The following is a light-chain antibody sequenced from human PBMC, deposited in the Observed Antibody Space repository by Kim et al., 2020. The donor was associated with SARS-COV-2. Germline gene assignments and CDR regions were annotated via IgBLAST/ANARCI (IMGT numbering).Light chain of an antibody. CDR1: EWGNKY. Sequence: PGKKASIPCHGGEWGNKYVTWYQQKPGQSPVLVIYQDNKWPSGIPERFSGSNSGNKATLTISGTQALDEADYYCQAWDSSTSSWVFGGGTQLTVL. CDR2: QDN. CDR3: QAWDSSTSSWV. J-gene: IGLJ3*02. V-gene: IGLV3-1*01.